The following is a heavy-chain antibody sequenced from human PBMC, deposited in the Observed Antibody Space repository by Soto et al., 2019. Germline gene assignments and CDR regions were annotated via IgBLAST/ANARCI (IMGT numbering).Heavy chain of an antibody. Sequence: SQTLSLTCAISGDRVSSNSAAWNWIRQSPSRGLEWLGRTYYRSKWYNDYAVSVKSRITINPDTSKKQFSLQLNSVTPEDTAVYYCARAGDYDSWSGYTSQYYYYGMDVWGQGTTVTVSS. CDR2: TYYRSKWYN. D-gene: IGHD3-3*01. J-gene: IGHJ6*02. CDR3: ARAGDYDSWSGYTSQYYYYGMDV. CDR1: GDRVSSNSAA. V-gene: IGHV6-1*01.